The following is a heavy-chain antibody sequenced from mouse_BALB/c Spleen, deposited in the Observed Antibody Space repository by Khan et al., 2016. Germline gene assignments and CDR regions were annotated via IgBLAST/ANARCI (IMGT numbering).Heavy chain of an antibody. J-gene: IGHJ3*01. CDR2: ISYSGYT. Sequence: EVQLQESGPGLVKPSQSLSLTCTVTGYSITSDYAWNWIRQFPGNKLEWMGYISYSGYTTYNPSLKSRISITRDTSKNQFFLQLNSVTTEDTATXYCAIGRRKAWFAYWGQGTLVTVSA. CDR1: GYSITSDYA. V-gene: IGHV3-2*02. CDR3: AIGRRKAWFAY.